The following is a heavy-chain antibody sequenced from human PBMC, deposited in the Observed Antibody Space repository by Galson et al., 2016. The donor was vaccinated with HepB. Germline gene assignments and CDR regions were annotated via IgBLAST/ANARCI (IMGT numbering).Heavy chain of an antibody. CDR1: GFTFSDFD. J-gene: IGHJ6*03. CDR2: ISGRGGTT. D-gene: IGHD3-3*01. CDR3: VRWGSDYYFRSNYYSFYKDV. Sequence: SLRLSCAGSGFTFSDFDMTWIRQAPGKGLEWVSSISGRGGTTHYADSVKGRFTISRDDSKNTVYLQMNSLRAADTAVYYCVRWGSDYYFRSNYYSFYKDVWGRGTTVTVSS. V-gene: IGHV3-23*01.